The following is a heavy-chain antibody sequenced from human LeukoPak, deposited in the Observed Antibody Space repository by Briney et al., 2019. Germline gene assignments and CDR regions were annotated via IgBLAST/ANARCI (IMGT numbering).Heavy chain of an antibody. CDR3: ARGVVPAANYYYYYYMDV. J-gene: IGHJ6*03. CDR2: INHSGST. Sequence: SETLSLTCAVYGGSFSGYYWSWIRQPPGKGLEWIGEINHSGSTNYNPSLKSRVTISVDTSKNQFSLKLSSVTAEDTAVYYCARGVVPAANYYYYYYMDVWGKGTTVTVSS. CDR1: GGSFSGYY. V-gene: IGHV4-34*01. D-gene: IGHD2-2*01.